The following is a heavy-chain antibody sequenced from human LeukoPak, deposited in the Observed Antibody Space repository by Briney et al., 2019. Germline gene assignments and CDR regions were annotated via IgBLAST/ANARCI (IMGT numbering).Heavy chain of an antibody. Sequence: SETLSLTCTVSGGSMSYYYWSWVRQPPGKGLEWIGYIHYTGSTDYNPSLKSRVSISVDTSKNQFSLKLSSVTAADTAMYFCARGALDTSGYYTFDYWGQGNLVTVSS. D-gene: IGHD3-22*01. J-gene: IGHJ4*02. V-gene: IGHV4-59*12. CDR1: GGSMSYYY. CDR2: IHYTGST. CDR3: ARGALDTSGYYTFDY.